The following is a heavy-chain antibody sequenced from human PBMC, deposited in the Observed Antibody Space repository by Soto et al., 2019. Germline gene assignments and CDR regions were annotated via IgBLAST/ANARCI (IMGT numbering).Heavy chain of an antibody. D-gene: IGHD7-27*01. J-gene: IGHJ6*02. CDR2: IYYSGST. CDR1: GGSISSSSYY. V-gene: IGHV4-39*02. CDR3: AREWGLLPYYVMNV. Sequence: LSLTCTVSGGSISSSSYYWGWIRQPPGKGLEWIGSIYYSGSTYYNPSLKSRVTISVDTSKNQFSLKLSSVTAADTAVYYCAREWGLLPYYVMNVWGHGTAVTVSS.